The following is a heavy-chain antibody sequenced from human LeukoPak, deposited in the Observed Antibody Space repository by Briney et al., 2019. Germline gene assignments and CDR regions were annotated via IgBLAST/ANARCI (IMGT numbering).Heavy chain of an antibody. CDR1: GFFFSTFS. V-gene: IGHV3-30-3*01. D-gene: IGHD5-24*01. J-gene: IGHJ4*02. CDR3: VRSRWLQLGYFDC. CDR2: ISYDGNFR. Sequence: PGGALRLSCAACGFFFSTFSMHWVRQVPAREREGVALISYDGNFRNCAESVKGRLTIFRDNSNNTVHLQMNSLGAEDTAVYYCVRSRWLQLGYFDCWGQGNVVIVSA.